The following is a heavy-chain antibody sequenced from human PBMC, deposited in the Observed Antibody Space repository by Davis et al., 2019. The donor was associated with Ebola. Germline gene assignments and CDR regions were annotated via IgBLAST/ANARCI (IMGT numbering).Heavy chain of an antibody. CDR3: ARLRRDGYNHFDF. V-gene: IGHV5-51*01. Sequence: GSSLKISCKGSGYSLTTYWIGWVRQLPGKCLEWMGIIYPGDSETRYSPSFQGQVTISADKSINTAYLQWSSLKASDTAMYYCARLRRDGYNHFDFWGQGTLVTVSS. CDR1: GYSLTTYW. CDR2: IYPGDSET. J-gene: IGHJ4*02. D-gene: IGHD5-24*01.